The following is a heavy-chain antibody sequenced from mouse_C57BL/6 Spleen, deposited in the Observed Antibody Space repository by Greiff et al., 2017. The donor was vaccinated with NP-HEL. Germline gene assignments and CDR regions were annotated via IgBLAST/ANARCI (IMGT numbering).Heavy chain of an antibody. J-gene: IGHJ3*01. CDR2: IYPGDGDT. Sequence: VQLQQSGPELVKPGASVKISCKASGYAFSSSWMNWVKQRPGKGLEWIGRIYPGDGDTNYNGKFKGKATLTADKSSSTSYMQLSSLTSEDSAGYFCARWTGDLACWGQGTLVTVSA. CDR3: ARWTGDLAC. V-gene: IGHV1-82*01. CDR1: GYAFSSSW.